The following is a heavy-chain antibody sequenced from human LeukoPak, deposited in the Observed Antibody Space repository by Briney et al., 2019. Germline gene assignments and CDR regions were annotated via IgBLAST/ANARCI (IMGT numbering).Heavy chain of an antibody. V-gene: IGHV3-23*01. CDR3: AKRTYYYDSSGYPGAFDI. CDR2: ISGSGGST. D-gene: IGHD3-22*01. Sequence: GGSLRLSCAASGFTFSSYAMSWVRQAPGKGLEWVSAISGSGGSTYYADSVKGRFTISRDNSKNTLYLQMNSLRAEDTAVYYCAKRTYYYDSSGYPGAFDIWGQGTMVTVSP. CDR1: GFTFSSYA. J-gene: IGHJ3*02.